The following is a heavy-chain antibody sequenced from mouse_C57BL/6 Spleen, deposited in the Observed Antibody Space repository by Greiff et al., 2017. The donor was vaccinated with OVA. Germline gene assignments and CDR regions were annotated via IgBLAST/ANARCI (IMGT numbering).Heavy chain of an antibody. V-gene: IGHV2-5*01. CDR1: GFSLTSYG. CDR2: IWRGGST. Sequence: VQVVESGPGLVQPSPSLSITCTVSGFSLTSYGVHWVRQSPGQGLEWLGVIWRGGSTDYNAAFMSRLSITKDNSKSQVFFKMNSLQADDTAIYYCAKRTPSYYAMDYWGQGTSVTVSS. J-gene: IGHJ4*01. CDR3: AKRTPSYYAMDY.